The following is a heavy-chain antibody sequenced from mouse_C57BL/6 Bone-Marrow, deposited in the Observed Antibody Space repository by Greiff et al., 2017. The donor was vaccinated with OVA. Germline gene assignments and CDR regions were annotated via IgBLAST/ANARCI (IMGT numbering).Heavy chain of an antibody. CDR2: ISSGSSTI. CDR3: AREGDSYAMDY. V-gene: IGHV5-17*01. J-gene: IGHJ4*01. Sequence: DVKLVESGGGLVKPGGSLKLSCAASGFTFSDYGMHWVRQAPEKGLEWVAYISSGSSTIYYADTVKGRFTISRDNAKNTLFLQMTSLRSEDTAMYYCAREGDSYAMDYWGQGTSVTVSS. CDR1: GFTFSDYG.